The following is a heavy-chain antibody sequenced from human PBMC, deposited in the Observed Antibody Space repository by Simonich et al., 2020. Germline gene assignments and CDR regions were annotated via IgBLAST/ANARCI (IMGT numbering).Heavy chain of an antibody. CDR3: ARHAGFAFDI. CDR1: GGSISSSSYY. V-gene: IGHV4-39*01. J-gene: IGHJ3*02. CDR2: IYYSGGT. D-gene: IGHD6-13*01. Sequence: QLQLQESGPGLVKPSETLSLPCTVSGGSISSSSYYWGWIRQPPGKGLEWIGGIYYSGGTYYNPSLKSRVTIAVDTSKNQFSLKLSSVTAADTAVYYCARHAGFAFDIWGQGTMVTVSS.